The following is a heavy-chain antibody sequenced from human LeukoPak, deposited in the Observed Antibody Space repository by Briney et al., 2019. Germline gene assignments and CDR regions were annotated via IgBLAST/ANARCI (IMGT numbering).Heavy chain of an antibody. Sequence: GGSLRLSCAASGFTFSSYSMNWVRQAPGKGLEWVSSISSSSSYIYYADSVKGRFTISRDNAKNSLYLQMNSLRAEDTAVYYCARAPRESYFGLDYWGQGTLVTVSS. CDR3: ARAPRESYFGLDY. J-gene: IGHJ4*02. D-gene: IGHD1-26*01. V-gene: IGHV3-21*01. CDR1: GFTFSSYS. CDR2: ISSSSSYI.